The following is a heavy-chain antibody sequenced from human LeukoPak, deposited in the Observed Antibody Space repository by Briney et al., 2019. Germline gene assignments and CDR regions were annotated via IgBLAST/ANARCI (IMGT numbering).Heavy chain of an antibody. Sequence: SGPTLLNPTQTLTLTCTFSGFSLSTSGMGVSWIRQPPGKALEWLARIDWDDDKYYSTSLKTRLTISKDTSKNQVVLTMTNMDPVDTATYYCARIQTVAGKDQYYYYYYMDVWGKGTTVTVSS. CDR1: GFSLSTSGMG. CDR2: IDWDDDK. CDR3: ARIQTVAGKDQYYYYYYMDV. D-gene: IGHD6-19*01. V-gene: IGHV2-70*11. J-gene: IGHJ6*03.